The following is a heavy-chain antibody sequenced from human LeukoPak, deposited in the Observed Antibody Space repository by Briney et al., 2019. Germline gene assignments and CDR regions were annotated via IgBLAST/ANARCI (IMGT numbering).Heavy chain of an antibody. Sequence: SETLSLTSTGSGVSTSSGLYSWRSIRQHPGKGVERIGYINWNGVTYYNPSLKSRLTTSVVDTSKNQFSLRLNSVTVADTAVYYCARSEYVWGNYRPIPDYWGEGTLVTVSS. CDR1: GVSTSSGLYS. J-gene: IGHJ4*02. D-gene: IGHD3-16*02. V-gene: IGHV4-31*03. CDR3: ARSEYVWGNYRPIPDY. CDR2: INWNGVT.